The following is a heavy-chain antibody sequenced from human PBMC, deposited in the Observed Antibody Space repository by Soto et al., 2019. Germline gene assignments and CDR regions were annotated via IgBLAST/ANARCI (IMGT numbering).Heavy chain of an antibody. CDR1: GLSVSRNY. D-gene: IGHD3-10*01. J-gene: IGHJ4*02. CDR3: ARVPGRL. V-gene: IGHV3-53*02. CDR2: VYSGGAT. Sequence: QLVETGGGLIQPGKSLTLSCAASGLSVSRNYMTWVRQAPGKGLEWVSFVYSGGATFYADSVKGRFILSRDDSQNTMYLQMNNRRAEDTAVYYCARVPGRLWGRGTLVTVAS.